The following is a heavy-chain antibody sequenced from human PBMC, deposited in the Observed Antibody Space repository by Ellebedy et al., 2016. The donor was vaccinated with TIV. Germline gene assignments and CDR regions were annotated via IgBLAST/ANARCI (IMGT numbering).Heavy chain of an antibody. CDR3: VRGGAAPHNRYFDF. Sequence: PGGSLRLSCAASGFTFRIYDMHRVRQSIGKGLEWVSAFGSGGDSYYPASVKGRFTISRENAKSSVYLQMNSLRVGDTAVYYCVRGGAAPHNRYFDFWGRGTLVTVSS. CDR2: FGSGGDS. V-gene: IGHV3-13*01. CDR1: GFTFRIYD. D-gene: IGHD1-14*01. J-gene: IGHJ2*01.